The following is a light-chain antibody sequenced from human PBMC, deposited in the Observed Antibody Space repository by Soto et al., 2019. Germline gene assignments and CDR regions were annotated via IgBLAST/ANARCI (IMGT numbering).Light chain of an antibody. CDR1: RSNIGSAI. V-gene: IGLV1-47*01. Sequence: QSVLTQPPSLSGTPGQTVTISCIGSRSNIGSAIVHWYQQIPGTAPKHLIYMNNQRPSGVPDRFSGSKSGTSASLVITGLRPEDEADYYCVAWEDNLSSRVFGGGTQLTVL. CDR3: VAWEDNLSSRV. J-gene: IGLJ3*02. CDR2: MNN.